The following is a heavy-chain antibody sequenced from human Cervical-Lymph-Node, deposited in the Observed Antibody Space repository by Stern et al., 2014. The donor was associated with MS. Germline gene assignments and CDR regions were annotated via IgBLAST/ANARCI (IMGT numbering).Heavy chain of an antibody. V-gene: IGHV3-11*01. Sequence: QVQLGQSGGGSVKPGGSLRLSCTTSGFTFSEYYMTWIRQTPGKGLECISYISSTIITTHYAVSVKCRFTISSDSANNSLYLQIISLRVDDTSVYYCARVLPRSPTSHNWLDSWGHGTLFTFSS. CDR2: ISSTIITT. J-gene: IGHJ5*01. CDR1: GFTFSEYY. CDR3: ARVLPRSPTSHNWLDS.